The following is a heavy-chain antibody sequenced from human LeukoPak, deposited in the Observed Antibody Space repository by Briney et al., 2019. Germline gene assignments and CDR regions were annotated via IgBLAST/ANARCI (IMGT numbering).Heavy chain of an antibody. V-gene: IGHV4-30-4*08. CDR1: GGSISSGDYY. CDR3: ARVGSGWYRHVDY. D-gene: IGHD6-19*01. Sequence: SETLSLTCTVSGGSISSGDYYWSWIRQPPGKGLEWIGYIYYSGSTYYNPSRKSRVTISVDTSKNQFSLKLSSVTAADTAVYYCARVGSGWYRHVDYWGQGTLVTVSS. CDR2: IYYSGST. J-gene: IGHJ4*02.